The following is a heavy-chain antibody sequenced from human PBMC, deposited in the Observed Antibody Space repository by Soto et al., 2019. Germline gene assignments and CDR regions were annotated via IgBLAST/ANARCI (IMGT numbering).Heavy chain of an antibody. CDR3: ARGGGVLRWSNNWFDP. CDR2: ISYSGST. Sequence: QVQLQESGPGLVKPSQTLSLTCTVSGCSISSGDYYWSWIRQPPGKGLEWIGYISYSGSTYNNPSLKSRVNTSVDTSKNQSPRKLSSVTAADPAVYYCARGGGVLRWSNNWFDPWGQGTLVTVSS. V-gene: IGHV4-30-4*01. J-gene: IGHJ5*02. CDR1: GCSISSGDYY. D-gene: IGHD4-17*01.